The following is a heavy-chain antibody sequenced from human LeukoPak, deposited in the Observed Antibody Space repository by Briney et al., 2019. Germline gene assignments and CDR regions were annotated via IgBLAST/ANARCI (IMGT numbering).Heavy chain of an antibody. CDR2: IYTSGST. Sequence: PSETLSLTCTFSGGSISSGSYYWSWIRQPAGTGLEWIGRIYTSGSTNYNPSLKSRVTISVDTSKNQFSLKLSSVTAADTAVYYCARRSYSYAFDIWGQGTMVTVSS. J-gene: IGHJ3*02. D-gene: IGHD1-26*01. CDR1: GGSISSGSYY. V-gene: IGHV4-61*02. CDR3: ARRSYSYAFDI.